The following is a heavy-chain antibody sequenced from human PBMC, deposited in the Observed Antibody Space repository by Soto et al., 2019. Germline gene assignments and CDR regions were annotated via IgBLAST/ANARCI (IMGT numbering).Heavy chain of an antibody. CDR2: IYWDDNK. CDR1: GFSLSTSGVG. D-gene: IGHD3-10*01. J-gene: IGHJ4*02. CDR3: XYRPATFAELTV. V-gene: IGHV2-5*02. Sequence: SGPTLVNPTQTLTLTWTCSGFSLSTSGVGVGWIRQPPGKALEWLALIYWDDNKLYSPSLKSRLTITKDTSKNQVDLTMTNMEPVHTASYYCXYRPATFAELTVWGQGTLVXVSS.